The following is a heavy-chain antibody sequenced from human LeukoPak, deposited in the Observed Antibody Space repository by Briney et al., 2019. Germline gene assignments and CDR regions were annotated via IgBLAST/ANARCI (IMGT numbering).Heavy chain of an antibody. CDR2: IKQDGSEK. CDR1: GFTFSSYW. CDR3: ARDMLLWFGEPAFDI. D-gene: IGHD3-10*01. V-gene: IGHV3-7*01. Sequence: GGSLRLSCAASGFTFSSYWMSWVRQAPGKGLEWVANIKQDGSEKYYVDSVKGRFTISRDNAKNSLYLQMNSLRAEDTAVYYCARDMLLWFGEPAFDIWGQGTMVTVSS. J-gene: IGHJ3*02.